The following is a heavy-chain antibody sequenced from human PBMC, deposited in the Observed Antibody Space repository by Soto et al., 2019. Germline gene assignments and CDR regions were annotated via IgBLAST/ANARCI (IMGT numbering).Heavy chain of an antibody. V-gene: IGHV3-21*01. Sequence: PGGSLRLSCAPSGFSFNISDVNWVRQAPGKGLEWVSSIAARGSGYRYYAESVKGRFTITRDVAKNSLYLQMNNLRADDTALYYCARDLEGADVFDLWGQGTMVTVSS. CDR1: GFSFNISD. CDR2: IAARGSGYR. J-gene: IGHJ3*01. D-gene: IGHD3-16*01. CDR3: ARDLEGADVFDL.